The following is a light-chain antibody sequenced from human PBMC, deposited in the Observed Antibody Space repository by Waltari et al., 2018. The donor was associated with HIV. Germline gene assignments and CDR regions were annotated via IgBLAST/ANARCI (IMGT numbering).Light chain of an antibody. CDR1: SSDVGGYNY. CDR2: EVS. Sequence: QSALTQPASESGSPGQSITISCTGTSSDVGGYNYVSWYQQHPGKAPKLMIYEVSNRPLGVSNRFSGSKSGNTASLTISGLQVEDEADYYCSSYTSSNTPVFGGGTKLSVL. V-gene: IGLV2-14*01. CDR3: SSYTSSNTPV. J-gene: IGLJ2*01.